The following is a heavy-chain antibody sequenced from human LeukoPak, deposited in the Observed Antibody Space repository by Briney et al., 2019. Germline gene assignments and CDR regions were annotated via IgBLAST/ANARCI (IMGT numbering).Heavy chain of an antibody. J-gene: IGHJ4*02. Sequence: ASVRVSCKASGYTFTSYGISWVRQAPGQGLEWMGWISAYNGNTNYAQKLQGRVTMTTDTSTSTAYMELRSLRSDDTAVYYCAKDQGQSLHPTPIDCWGQGTLVTVSS. D-gene: IGHD2-15*01. CDR1: GYTFTSYG. CDR2: ISAYNGNT. CDR3: AKDQGQSLHPTPIDC. V-gene: IGHV1-18*01.